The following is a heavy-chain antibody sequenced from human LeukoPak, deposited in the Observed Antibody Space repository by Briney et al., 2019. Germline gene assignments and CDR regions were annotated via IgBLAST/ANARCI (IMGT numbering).Heavy chain of an antibody. Sequence: PSETLLLTCTISAGYISSNYWIWIRQPPGKELVWIGYIFYSGTTSYNPSLKSRVTISLDTSKNQFYLKLSSVTAADTAVYYCARVGWPVLLIDSWGQGTLVTVSS. CDR3: ARVGWPVLLIDS. CDR1: AGYISSNY. J-gene: IGHJ5*01. D-gene: IGHD2/OR15-2a*01. CDR2: IFYSGTT. V-gene: IGHV4-59*01.